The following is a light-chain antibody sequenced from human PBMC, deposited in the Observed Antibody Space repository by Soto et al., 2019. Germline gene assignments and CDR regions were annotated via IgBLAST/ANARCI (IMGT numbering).Light chain of an antibody. Sequence: EIVLTQSPATLSSFPGDRVTLSCRASQAVNTRLAWYQHKPGQAPRLLIYLTSNRAAGIPARFSGSGSETDFTLTISDVEPEDFAVYYCQQRSNWTFGQGTKVDIK. V-gene: IGKV3D-11*01. CDR2: LTS. CDR1: QAVNTR. CDR3: QQRSNWT. J-gene: IGKJ1*01.